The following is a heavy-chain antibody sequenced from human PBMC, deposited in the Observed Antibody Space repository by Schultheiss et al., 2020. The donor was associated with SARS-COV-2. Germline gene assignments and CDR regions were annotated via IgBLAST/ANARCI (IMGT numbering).Heavy chain of an antibody. J-gene: IGHJ4*02. Sequence: SETLSLTCAVSGGSISSSNWWSWVRQPPGKGLEWIGEINHSGSTNYNPSLKSRVTISEDTSKNQFSLKLSSVTAADTAVYYCARDHSRFLEWLFQGVMYFDYWGQGTLVTVSS. CDR1: GGSISSSNW. V-gene: IGHV4-4*02. CDR2: INHSGST. D-gene: IGHD3-3*01. CDR3: ARDHSRFLEWLFQGVMYFDY.